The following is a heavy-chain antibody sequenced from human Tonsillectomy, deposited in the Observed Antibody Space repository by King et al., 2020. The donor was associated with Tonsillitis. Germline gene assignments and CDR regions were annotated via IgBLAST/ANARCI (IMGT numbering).Heavy chain of an antibody. CDR2: INPNSGCT. CDR1: GYTFTDDY. D-gene: IGHD2-15*01. Sequence: QLVQSGAEVKKPGASVKVSCKASGYTFTDDYMHWVRQAPGQGLEWMGWINPNSGCTKYAQKFQGRVTMTRDTSISTAYMELSRLRSDDTAVYSCARALYCSGGSCYYFDYWGQGTLVTVSS. CDR3: ARALYCSGGSCYYFDY. J-gene: IGHJ4*02. V-gene: IGHV1-2*02.